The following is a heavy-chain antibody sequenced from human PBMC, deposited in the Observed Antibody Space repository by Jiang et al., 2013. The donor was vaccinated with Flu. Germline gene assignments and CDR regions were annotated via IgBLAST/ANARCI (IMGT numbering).Heavy chain of an antibody. CDR2: INAGNGNT. J-gene: IGHJ4*02. Sequence: SGYTFTSYAMHWVRQAPGQRLEWMGWINAGNGNTKYSQKFQGRVTITRDTSASTACMELSSLRSEDTAVYYCARGAELLLGTGTTFDYWGQGTLVTVSS. CDR1: GYTFTSYA. V-gene: IGHV1-3*01. D-gene: IGHD1-1*01. CDR3: ARGAELLLGTGTTFDY.